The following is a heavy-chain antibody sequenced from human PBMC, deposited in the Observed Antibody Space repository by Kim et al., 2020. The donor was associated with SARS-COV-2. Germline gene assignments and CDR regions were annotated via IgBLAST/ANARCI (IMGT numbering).Heavy chain of an antibody. CDR3: ARDDVDIVATSEYGMDV. J-gene: IGHJ6*02. D-gene: IGHD5-12*01. CDR2: ISSSGSTI. CDR1: GFTFSDYY. Sequence: GGSLRLSCAASGFTFSDYYMSWIRQAPGKGLEWVSYISSSGSTIYYADSVKGRFTISRDNAKNSLYLQMNSLRAEDTAVYYCARDDVDIVATSEYGMDVWGQGTTVTVSS. V-gene: IGHV3-11*01.